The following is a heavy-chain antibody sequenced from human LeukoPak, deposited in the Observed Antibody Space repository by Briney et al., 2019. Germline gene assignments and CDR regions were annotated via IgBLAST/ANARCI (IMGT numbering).Heavy chain of an antibody. J-gene: IGHJ4*02. CDR1: GFRFTSYW. V-gene: IGHV5-51*01. CDR3: ARSVNWNRWVFDY. D-gene: IGHD1-1*01. CDR2: IYPGDYDT. Sequence: GAALQISFQGSGFRFTSYWIGWVRPVPARGRAGMGIIYPGDYDTRYSPSFQGQVTISADKSISTAYLQWSSLKASDTAMYYCARSVNWNRWVFDYGGQGTLVTVSA.